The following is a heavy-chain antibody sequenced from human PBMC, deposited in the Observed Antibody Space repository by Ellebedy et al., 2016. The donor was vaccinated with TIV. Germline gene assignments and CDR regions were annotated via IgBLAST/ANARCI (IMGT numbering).Heavy chain of an antibody. CDR3: ARGRRYDFWSGRPHAFDI. D-gene: IGHD3-3*01. CDR1: GGSFSGYY. Sequence: MPSETLSLTCAVYGGSFSGYYWSWIRQPPGKGLEWIGEINHSGSTNYNPSLKSRVTISVDTSKNQFSLKLSSVTAADTAVYYCARGRRYDFWSGRPHAFDIWGQGTMVTVSS. V-gene: IGHV4-34*01. CDR2: INHSGST. J-gene: IGHJ3*02.